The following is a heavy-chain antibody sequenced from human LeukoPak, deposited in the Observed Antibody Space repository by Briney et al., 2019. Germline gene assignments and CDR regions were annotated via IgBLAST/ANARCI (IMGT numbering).Heavy chain of an antibody. CDR1: GFPFSSYA. J-gene: IGHJ4*02. V-gene: IGHV3-23*01. D-gene: IGHD4-17*01. CDR3: AKALTTVTTSFDY. CDR2: IDDGGTST. Sequence: PGGSLRLSCAASGFPFSSYAMSWVRQAPGKGLEWISAIDDGGTSTYYADSVKGRFTISRDNSKSTLYLQMSSLRADDTAVYYCAKALTTVTTSFDYWGQGTLVTVSS.